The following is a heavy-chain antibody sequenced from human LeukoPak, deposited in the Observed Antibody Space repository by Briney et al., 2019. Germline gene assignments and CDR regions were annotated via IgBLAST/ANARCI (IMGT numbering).Heavy chain of an antibody. D-gene: IGHD3-22*01. Sequence: ASVKVSCKASGYTFTSYGIGWVRQAPGQGLELMGWIIAYNGNTNYAQNLQGRVTMSTDTSTTTGYMELRSLTSDDTAVYYCARVHCDSNRCQGSYGMDVWGQGTTITVSS. J-gene: IGHJ6*02. CDR3: ARVHCDSNRCQGSYGMDV. CDR2: IIAYNGNT. V-gene: IGHV1-18*01. CDR1: GYTFTSYG.